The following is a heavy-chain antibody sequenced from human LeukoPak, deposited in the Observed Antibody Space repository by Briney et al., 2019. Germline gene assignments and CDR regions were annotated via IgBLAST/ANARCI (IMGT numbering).Heavy chain of an antibody. CDR3: ARGLVVSGYVSAVDI. J-gene: IGHJ3*02. CDR1: GFTFSSYW. CDR2: INTDGSNT. Sequence: PGGSLRLSCEASGFTFSSYWMFWVRQAPGGGLLWVSRINTDGSNTAYADSVKGRFTISRDNAKNTLYLQMNTLRAEDTAVYYCARGLVVSGYVSAVDIWGQGTMVTVSS. D-gene: IGHD2-2*01. V-gene: IGHV3-74*01.